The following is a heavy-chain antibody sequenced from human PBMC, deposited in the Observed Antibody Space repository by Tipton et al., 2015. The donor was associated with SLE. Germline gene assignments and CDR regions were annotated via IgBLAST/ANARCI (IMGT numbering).Heavy chain of an antibody. CDR2: ISGVGDTT. J-gene: IGHJ4*02. CDR1: GFTFSNAW. CDR3: ASSEYAGFDY. Sequence: SLRLSCAASGFTFSNAWMSWVRQAPGKGLEWVSTISGVGDTTYYADSVKGRFTISRDNSHNTLYLQMNSLRAEDTAVYYCASSEYAGFDYWGPGTLVTVSS. D-gene: IGHD2-8*01. V-gene: IGHV3-23*01.